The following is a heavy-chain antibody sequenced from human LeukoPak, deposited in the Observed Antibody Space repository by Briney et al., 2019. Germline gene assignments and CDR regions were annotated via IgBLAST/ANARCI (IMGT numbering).Heavy chain of an antibody. Sequence: GGSLRLSCAASGFTFSNYAMSWVRQAPGKGLEWVSAISGSGGSTYYADSVKGRFTISRGNSKNTLYLQMNSLRAEDTAVYYCAKDRVISSSSEGNWFDPWGQGTLVTVSS. D-gene: IGHD6-6*01. CDR3: AKDRVISSSSEGNWFDP. J-gene: IGHJ5*02. V-gene: IGHV3-23*01. CDR1: GFTFSNYA. CDR2: ISGSGGST.